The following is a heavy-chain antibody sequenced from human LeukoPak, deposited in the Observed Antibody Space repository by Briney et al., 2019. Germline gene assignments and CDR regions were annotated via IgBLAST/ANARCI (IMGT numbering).Heavy chain of an antibody. Sequence: GGSLRLSCAASGFTFSTYAMSWVRQAPGKGLEWVSAISGSGGSTYYADSVKGRFTISRDNSKNTLFLQMNSLRAEDTAVYYCAKRRGLELLYYYYMDVWGKGTTVTVSS. CDR1: GFTFSTYA. D-gene: IGHD1-7*01. V-gene: IGHV3-23*01. CDR3: AKRRGLELLYYYYMDV. CDR2: ISGSGGST. J-gene: IGHJ6*03.